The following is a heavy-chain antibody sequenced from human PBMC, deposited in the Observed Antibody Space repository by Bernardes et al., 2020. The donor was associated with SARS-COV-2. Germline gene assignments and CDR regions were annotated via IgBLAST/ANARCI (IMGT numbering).Heavy chain of an antibody. J-gene: IGHJ6*02. CDR1: GGTFRNYP. V-gene: IGHV1-69*06. CDR2: IISFFGTS. CDR3: ATEERDAYNGENYYYYGLDV. Sequence: SVKDSCKASGGTFRNYPITWVRQPPGQGREWMGGIISFFGTSDYPQHFQGRVTITADKSTNTTYMELSSLRSEDTAVYYCATEERDAYNGENYYYYGLDVWGQGTTVTVSS. D-gene: IGHD4-17*01.